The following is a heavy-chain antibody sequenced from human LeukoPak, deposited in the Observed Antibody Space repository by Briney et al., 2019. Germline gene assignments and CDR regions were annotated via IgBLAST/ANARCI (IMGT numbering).Heavy chain of an antibody. CDR3: ARDSGYDDYYYYYGMDV. Sequence: ASVKVSCKASGYTFTSYAMHWVRQAPGQRLEWMGWINASNGNTKYSQKFQGRVTITRDTSASTAYMELSSLRSEDTAVYYCARDSGYDDYYYYYGMDVWGKGTTVTVSS. J-gene: IGHJ6*04. CDR2: INASNGNT. V-gene: IGHV1-3*01. CDR1: GYTFTSYA. D-gene: IGHD5-12*01.